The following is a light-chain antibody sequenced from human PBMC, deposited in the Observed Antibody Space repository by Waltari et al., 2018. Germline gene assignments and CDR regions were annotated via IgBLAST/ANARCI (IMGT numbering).Light chain of an antibody. V-gene: IGKV1-27*01. Sequence: DIQMTQSPSSLSASVGDRFTITCRASQGISNYLSWYQQKPGKVPKLLIYAASTLQSGVPSRFSGSGSGTDVTLTISSLQPEDVATYYCQQYDNLPITFGQGTRLEIK. CDR3: QQYDNLPIT. CDR2: AAS. J-gene: IGKJ5*01. CDR1: QGISNY.